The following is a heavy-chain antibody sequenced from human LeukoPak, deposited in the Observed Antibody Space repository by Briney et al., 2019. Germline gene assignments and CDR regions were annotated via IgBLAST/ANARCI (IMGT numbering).Heavy chain of an antibody. CDR2: IKSDGTQN. D-gene: IGHD6-13*01. CDR3: ARLRPYSSSWYAYYGMDV. Sequence: GGSLRLSCVASGFTFSSYWMTWVRQAPGKGLEWVANIKSDGTQNYYVDSVKGRFTISRDNAKNSSYLQMNSLRADETAVYYCARLRPYSSSWYAYYGMDVWGQGTTVTVSS. J-gene: IGHJ6*02. CDR1: GFTFSSYW. V-gene: IGHV3-7*04.